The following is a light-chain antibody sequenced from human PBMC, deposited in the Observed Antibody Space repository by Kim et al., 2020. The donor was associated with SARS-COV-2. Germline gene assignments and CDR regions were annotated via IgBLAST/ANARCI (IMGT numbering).Light chain of an antibody. CDR3: SSYTSNNTLL. J-gene: IGLJ2*01. CDR1: SSDIGGYVY. Sequence: GRSITISCTGTSSDIGGYVYVSWYQQHPGKVPKRIIYDVSKGPSGVSNRFTGSKSGNTASLTISGRQPEDEAEYYCSSYTSNNTLLFGGGTQLTVL. V-gene: IGLV2-14*04. CDR2: DVS.